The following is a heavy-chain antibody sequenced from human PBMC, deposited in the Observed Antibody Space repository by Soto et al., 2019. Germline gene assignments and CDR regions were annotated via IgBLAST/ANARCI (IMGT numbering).Heavy chain of an antibody. V-gene: IGHV4-4*02. CDR3: ATLPPRVVASLLPIPT. CDR1: GGSISSSNW. Sequence: VQLRQSGPGLVKPSGTLSLTCAVSGGSISSSNWWTWVRQAPGKGLEWIGEIYHSGNTYYNPSLKGRVPKTVDKSNNQFPLKLDSVTAADTAVYYCATLPPRVVASLLPIPTWGQGTLVTVSS. J-gene: IGHJ5*02. CDR2: IYHSGNT. D-gene: IGHD1-26*01.